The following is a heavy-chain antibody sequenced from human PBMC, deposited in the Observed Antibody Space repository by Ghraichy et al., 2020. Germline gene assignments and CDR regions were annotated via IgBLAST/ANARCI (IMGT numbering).Heavy chain of an antibody. CDR3: ARVGVEPRFLYYYYYYGMDV. CDR1: GYTFTSYG. Sequence: ASVKVSCKASGYTFTSYGISWVRQAPGQGLEWMGWISAYNGNTNYAQKLQGRVTMTTDTSTSTAYMELRSLRSDDTAVYYCARVGVEPRFLYYYYYYGMDVWGQGTTVTVSS. D-gene: IGHD3-10*01. V-gene: IGHV1-18*01. J-gene: IGHJ6*02. CDR2: ISAYNGNT.